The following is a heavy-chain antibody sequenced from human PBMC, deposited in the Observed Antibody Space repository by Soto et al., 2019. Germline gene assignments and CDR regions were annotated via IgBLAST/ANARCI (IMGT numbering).Heavy chain of an antibody. CDR2: INLRGGTT. CDR3: ARGPEDSDVPRWDY. J-gene: IGHJ4*02. CDR1: GYNFNQYY. D-gene: IGHD1-26*01. V-gene: IGHV1-46*02. Sequence: QVQLMQSGAEVMKPGASVRLSCETSGYNFNQYYIHWVRQAPGQGLEWMGIINLRGGTTEYAHKFRGRVTVTGDTSTKTAYMELRSLRSEDTAMYFCARGPEDSDVPRWDYWGQGTLVTVSS.